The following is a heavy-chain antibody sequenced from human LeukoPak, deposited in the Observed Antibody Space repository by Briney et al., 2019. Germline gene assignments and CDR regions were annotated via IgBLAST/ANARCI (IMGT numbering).Heavy chain of an antibody. V-gene: IGHV3-15*01. Sequence: GGSLRLSCAASGFTFSNAWMSWVRQAPGKGLEWVGRIKSKTDGGTTDYAAPVKGKFTISRDDSKNTLYLQMNSLKTEDTAVYYCTTEDPKYYDFWSGYPQDFDYWGQGTLVTVSS. D-gene: IGHD3-3*01. J-gene: IGHJ4*02. CDR2: IKSKTDGGTT. CDR1: GFTFSNAW. CDR3: TTEDPKYYDFWSGYPQDFDY.